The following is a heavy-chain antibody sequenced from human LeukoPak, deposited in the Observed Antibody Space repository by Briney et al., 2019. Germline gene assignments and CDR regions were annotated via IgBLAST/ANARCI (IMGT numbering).Heavy chain of an antibody. Sequence: RGSLRLSCAASGFTFSSYSMNWVRQAPGKGLEWVSVIYSGGSTYHADSVKGRFTISRDNSKNTLYLQMNSARAEDTAVYYCASLTVLQNYFDYWGQGTLVTVSS. CDR1: GFTFSSYS. CDR3: ASLTVLQNYFDY. D-gene: IGHD4-17*01. CDR2: IYSGGST. V-gene: IGHV3-66*02. J-gene: IGHJ4*02.